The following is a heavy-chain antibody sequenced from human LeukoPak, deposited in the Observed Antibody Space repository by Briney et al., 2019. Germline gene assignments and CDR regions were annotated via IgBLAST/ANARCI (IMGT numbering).Heavy chain of an antibody. CDR1: GGFISSYF. J-gene: IGHJ3*02. V-gene: IGHV4-4*07. CDR2: IYDGGKT. Sequence: PSVTLSFTCSVSGGFISSYFWNWIRQPAGKGLEWVGHIYDGGKTNYNPSLRGRATISVDTSSNQFSLELRSVTAADTAVYYCARDYIVETGVVAFDIWGQGTMVSVSS. CDR3: ARDYIVETGVVAFDI. D-gene: IGHD5-12*01.